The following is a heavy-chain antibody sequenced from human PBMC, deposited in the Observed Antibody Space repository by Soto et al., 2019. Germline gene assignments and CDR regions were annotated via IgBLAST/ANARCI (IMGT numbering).Heavy chain of an antibody. J-gene: IGHJ6*02. CDR3: ARDQYGGLYKYYYGMDV. CDR2: INPSGGST. D-gene: IGHD3-16*01. Sequence: ASVKVSCKASGYTFTSYYMHWLRQAPGQGLEWMGIINPSGGSTSYAQKFQGRVTMTRDTSTSTVYMELSSLRSEDTAGYYCARDQYGGLYKYYYGMDVWGQGTTVTVSS. V-gene: IGHV1-46*01. CDR1: GYTFTSYY.